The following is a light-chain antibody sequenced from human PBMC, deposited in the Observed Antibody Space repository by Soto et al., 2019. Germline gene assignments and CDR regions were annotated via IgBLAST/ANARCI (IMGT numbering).Light chain of an antibody. Sequence: SYELTQPPSVSVAPGQTARITCGGDNIGSKSVHWYQQKPGQAPVLVVHNDRDRPSGIPDRFSGSNSGSTATLTISRVEAGDEADYYCQLWVSSSHHFYAFGTGTKVTVL. CDR2: NDR. V-gene: IGLV3-21*02. CDR1: NIGSKS. CDR3: QLWVSSSHHFYA. J-gene: IGLJ1*01.